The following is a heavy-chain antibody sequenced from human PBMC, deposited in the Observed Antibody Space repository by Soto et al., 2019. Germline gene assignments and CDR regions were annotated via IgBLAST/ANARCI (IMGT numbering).Heavy chain of an antibody. Sequence: GPQVKVSCKASGGTFSSYAISWVRQAPGQGLEWMGGIIPIFGTANYAQKFQGRVTITADESTSTAYMELSSLRSEDTAVYYCARDQVKEVYALPNLSSARMDVWGQGTTVTVSS. CDR3: ARDQVKEVYALPNLSSARMDV. CDR1: GGTFSSYA. D-gene: IGHD2-8*01. J-gene: IGHJ6*02. V-gene: IGHV1-69*01. CDR2: IIPIFGTA.